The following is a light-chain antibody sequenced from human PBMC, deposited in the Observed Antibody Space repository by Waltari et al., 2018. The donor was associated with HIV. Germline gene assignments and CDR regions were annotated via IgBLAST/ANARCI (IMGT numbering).Light chain of an antibody. Sequence: QSVLTQPPSASGTPVQRVTISCSGSNIGITTVSWYQHVPGTAPKLLIYTDDKRPFVVPDRFSASKSGTSASLVISGLLSEDEAEYYCAVWDDSLNHVFGTGTKVTVL. CDR3: AVWDDSLNHV. V-gene: IGLV1-44*01. CDR1: SNIGITT. J-gene: IGLJ1*01. CDR2: TDD.